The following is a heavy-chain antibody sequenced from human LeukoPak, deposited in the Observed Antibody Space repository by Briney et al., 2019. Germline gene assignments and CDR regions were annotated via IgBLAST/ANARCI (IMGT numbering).Heavy chain of an antibody. CDR3: ATLEIGDYYFDY. CDR1: GGSISSRPYY. CDR2: ISYSGST. J-gene: IGHJ4*02. D-gene: IGHD3-16*01. V-gene: IGHV4-39*01. Sequence: SETLSLTCTVSGGSISSRPYYWVWVRQPPGKGLEWIGSISYSGSTYYNASLKSRVTISVDTSKNHFSLRLSSVTAADTAVYYWATLEIGDYYFDYWGQGTLVTVSS.